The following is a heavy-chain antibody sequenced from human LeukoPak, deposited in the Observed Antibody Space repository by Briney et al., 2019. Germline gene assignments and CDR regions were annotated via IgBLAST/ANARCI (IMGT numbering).Heavy chain of an antibody. V-gene: IGHV5-51*01. CDR1: GYSFSSYW. CDR3: AKIDRQYCSRSSCYALDY. D-gene: IGHD2-2*01. Sequence: GESLKISCQGSGYSFSSYWIGWVRQMPGKGLEWMGIIYPGDSDTRYSPSFQGQVTISVDKSISTAYLQWSSLKALDTAIYYCAKIDRQYCSRSSCYALDYWGQGTQVTVSS. J-gene: IGHJ4*02. CDR2: IYPGDSDT.